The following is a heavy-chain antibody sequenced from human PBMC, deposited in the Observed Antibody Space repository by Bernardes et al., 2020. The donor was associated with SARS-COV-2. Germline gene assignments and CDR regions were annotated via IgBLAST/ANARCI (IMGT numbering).Heavy chain of an antibody. CDR1: VGSISSGSYS. V-gene: IGHV4-39*01. CDR2: ISSSGNT. Sequence: SESLSLTCTVSVGSISSGSYSWGWVRQPPEQGLEWIWTISSSGNTYYNPSLNSRLTMSVDTAENQFSLPLNSVTATDTAIYYCTRQPHTPMVMITKIDLWGQGALVTVSS. J-gene: IGHJ5*02. CDR3: TRQPHTPMVMITKIDL. D-gene: IGHD3-9*01.